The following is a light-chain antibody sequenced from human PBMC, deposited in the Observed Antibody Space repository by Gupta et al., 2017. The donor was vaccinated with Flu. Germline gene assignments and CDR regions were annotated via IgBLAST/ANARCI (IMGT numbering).Light chain of an antibody. Sequence: EIALTQSPGPLSLSPGERATLSCRASQSLSRNYLAWYQQKPGQAPRLLIFGASSRATGIPDRFSGSGSGTDFTLTISRLEPEDFAVYYCQQYGSSPLTFGGGTKVEIK. CDR1: QSLSRNY. CDR3: QQYGSSPLT. V-gene: IGKV3-20*01. CDR2: GAS. J-gene: IGKJ4*01.